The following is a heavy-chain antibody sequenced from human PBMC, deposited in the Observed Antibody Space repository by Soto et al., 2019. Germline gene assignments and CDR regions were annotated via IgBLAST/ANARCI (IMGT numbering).Heavy chain of an antibody. V-gene: IGHV1-69*13. CDR1: GGTFSSYT. D-gene: IGHD6-19*01. J-gene: IGHJ4*02. CDR3: ARSRIAVALDY. Sequence: GASVKVSCKASGGTFSSYTITWVRQAPGQGLEWMGGIIPIFGTGDYAQKFQGRVTITADESTSTAYMELSSLRSEDTAVYYCARSRIAVALDYWGLGTLVTVSS. CDR2: IIPIFGTG.